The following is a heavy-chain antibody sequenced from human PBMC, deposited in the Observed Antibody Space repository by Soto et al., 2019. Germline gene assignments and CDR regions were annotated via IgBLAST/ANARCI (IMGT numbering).Heavy chain of an antibody. CDR3: ERDGPDGFTFDY. V-gene: IGHV3-64*07. D-gene: IGHD5-12*01. J-gene: IGHJ4*02. CDR2: ILGNGNSP. CDR1: GFTFSTYA. Sequence: EVHLVESGGGLVQPGGSLRLSCVASGFTFSTYAMHWVRQAPGKGLEYVSAILGNGNSPYYADSVKGRFTISRDNSKNTLYLQMDSLRPEDVALYYCERDGPDGFTFDYWGQGTLVTVSS.